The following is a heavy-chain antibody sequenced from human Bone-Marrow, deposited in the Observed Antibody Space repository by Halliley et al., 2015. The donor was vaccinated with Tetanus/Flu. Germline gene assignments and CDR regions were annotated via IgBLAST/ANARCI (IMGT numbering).Heavy chain of an antibody. CDR1: DGSISGGGFY. J-gene: IGHJ6*02. Sequence: TLSLTCTVSDGSISGGGFYWSWLRQPPGKGLEWIGEIIPYGNINYNQSLQSRVTISVDTSKNQFSLKLSSVSAADTAVYYCARGHRVSNGWGTYYNYGMDAWGQGTAVSVSS. CDR3: ARGHRVSNGWGTYYNYGMDA. V-gene: IGHV4-30-2*01. CDR2: IIPYGNI. D-gene: IGHD6-19*01.